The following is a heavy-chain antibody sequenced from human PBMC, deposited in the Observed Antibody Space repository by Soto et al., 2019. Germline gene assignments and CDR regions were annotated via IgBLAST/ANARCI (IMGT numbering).Heavy chain of an antibody. J-gene: IGHJ4*02. CDR2: ISYDGSNK. Sequence: VQLLESGGALVQPGGSLRLSCAASGFTFSSYAMHWVRQAPGKGLEWVAVISYDGSNKYYADSVKGRFTISRDNSKNTLYLQMNSLRAEDTAVYYCARDLGGKTVNNDYWGQGTLVTVSS. D-gene: IGHD3-16*01. CDR1: GFTFSSYA. V-gene: IGHV3-30-3*01. CDR3: ARDLGGKTVNNDY.